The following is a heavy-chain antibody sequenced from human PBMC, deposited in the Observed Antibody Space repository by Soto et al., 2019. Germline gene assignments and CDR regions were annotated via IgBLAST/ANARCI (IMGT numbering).Heavy chain of an antibody. Sequence: GESLKISCKGSGYSFTSYWISWVRQMPGKGLEWMGRIDPSDSYTNYSPSFQGHVTISADKSISTAYLQWSSLKASDTAMYYCARGGSSSLYYYYGIDVWGQGTTVTVSS. D-gene: IGHD6-6*01. V-gene: IGHV5-10-1*01. CDR2: IDPSDSYT. CDR1: GYSFTSYW. CDR3: ARGGSSSLYYYYGIDV. J-gene: IGHJ6*02.